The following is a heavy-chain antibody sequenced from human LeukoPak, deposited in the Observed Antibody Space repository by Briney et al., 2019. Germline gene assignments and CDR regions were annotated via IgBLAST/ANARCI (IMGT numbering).Heavy chain of an antibody. CDR2: INSDGSST. Sequence: SGRSLRLSCAASGFTFSSYWMHWVRQAPGKGLVWVSRINSDGSSTSYADSVKGRFTISRDNAKNTLYLQMNSLRAEDTAVYYCARETPGRATLYYGMDVWGQGTTVTVSS. V-gene: IGHV3-74*01. CDR1: GFTFSSYW. J-gene: IGHJ6*02. CDR3: ARETPGRATLYYGMDV. D-gene: IGHD5-12*01.